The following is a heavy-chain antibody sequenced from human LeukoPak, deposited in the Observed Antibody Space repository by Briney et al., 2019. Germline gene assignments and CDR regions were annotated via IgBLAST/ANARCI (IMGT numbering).Heavy chain of an antibody. D-gene: IGHD6-19*01. J-gene: IGHJ4*02. CDR1: GGSFSGYY. V-gene: IGHV4-34*01. Sequence: PSETLSLTCAVYGGSFSGYYWSWIRQPPGKGLEWIGEINHSVSTNYNPSLKSRVTISVDTSKNQFSLKLSSVTAADTAVYYCARGRGRRGPSHVAGTGYYFDYWGQGTLVTVSS. CDR2: INHSVST. CDR3: ARGRGRRGPSHVAGTGYYFDY.